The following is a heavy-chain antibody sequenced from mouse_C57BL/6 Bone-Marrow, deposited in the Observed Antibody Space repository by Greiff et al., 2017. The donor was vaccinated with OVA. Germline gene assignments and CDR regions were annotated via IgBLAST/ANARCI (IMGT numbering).Heavy chain of an antibody. D-gene: IGHD1-1*01. CDR2: ISNLAYSI. CDR1: GFTFSDYG. CDR3: ARQGSYYGSSLYAMDY. V-gene: IGHV5-15*01. J-gene: IGHJ4*01. Sequence: EVKLVESGGGLVQPGGSLKLSCAASGFTFSDYGMAWVRQAPRKGPEWVAFISNLAYSIYYADTVTGRFTISSENAKNTRDLERSRLKSEDTAMYYCARQGSYYGSSLYAMDYWGQGTAVTVSS.